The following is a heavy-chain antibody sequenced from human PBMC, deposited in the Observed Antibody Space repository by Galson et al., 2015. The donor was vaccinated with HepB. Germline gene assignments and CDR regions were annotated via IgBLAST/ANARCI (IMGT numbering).Heavy chain of an antibody. V-gene: IGHV1-18*04. CDR1: GYTFTSYG. D-gene: IGHD3-3*01. J-gene: IGHJ4*02. Sequence: SVKVSCKASGYTFTSYGISWVRQAPGQGLEWMGWISAYNGNTNYAQKLQGRVTMTTDTSTSTAYMELRSLRSDDTAVYYCARYHYDFWSGYYNFDYWGQGTLVTVSS. CDR2: ISAYNGNT. CDR3: ARYHYDFWSGYYNFDY.